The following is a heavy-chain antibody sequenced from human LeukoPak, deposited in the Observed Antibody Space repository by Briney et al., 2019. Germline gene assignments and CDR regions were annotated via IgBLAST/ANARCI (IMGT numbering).Heavy chain of an antibody. V-gene: IGHV1-2*02. CDR2: NNPDTGAA. CDR3: ASHENQVS. Sequence: GASVKVSCKASGYTFTDYYVHWIRRAPGQGLEWMGWNNPDTGAANYTQKFQGRVTMTRDTPLSTAYMELSGLTLDDTAVYYCASHENQVSWGQGTLVTVSS. J-gene: IGHJ5*02. D-gene: IGHD1-14*01. CDR1: GYTFTDYY.